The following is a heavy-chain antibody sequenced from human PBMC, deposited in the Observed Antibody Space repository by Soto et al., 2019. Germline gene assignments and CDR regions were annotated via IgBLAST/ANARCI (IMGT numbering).Heavy chain of an antibody. CDR2: ISSSSSYI. CDR1: GFTFSSYG. V-gene: IGHV3-21*01. D-gene: IGHD1-1*01. Sequence: GGSVGLSCAASGFTFSSYGMHWVRQAPGKGLEWVSSISSSSSYIYYADSVKGRLTISRDNAKNSLYLQMNSLRAEDTAVYYCASTRRDVYNYYYYYYGMDVWGQGTTVTVSS. J-gene: IGHJ6*02. CDR3: ASTRRDVYNYYYYYYGMDV.